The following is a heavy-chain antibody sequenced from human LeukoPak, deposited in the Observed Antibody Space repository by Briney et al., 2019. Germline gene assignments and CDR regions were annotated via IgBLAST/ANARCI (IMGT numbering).Heavy chain of an antibody. V-gene: IGHV4-59*12. J-gene: IGHJ6*03. Sequence: SETLSLTCHVSGGSMSSSYWSWIRQPPGKGLEWIGYIYYSGSTNYNPSLKSRVTISVDTSKNQFSLKLSSVTAADTAVYYCARDIYATVTRGYYYYYMDVWGKGTTVTISS. CDR1: GGSMSSSY. CDR2: IYYSGST. CDR3: ARDIYATVTRGYYYYYMDV. D-gene: IGHD4-17*01.